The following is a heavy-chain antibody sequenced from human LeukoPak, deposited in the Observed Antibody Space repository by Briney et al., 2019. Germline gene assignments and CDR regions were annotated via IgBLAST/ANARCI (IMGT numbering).Heavy chain of an antibody. CDR1: GYTFTGYY. CDR3: TFITMIVVDKSGAFDI. D-gene: IGHD3-22*01. J-gene: IGHJ3*02. Sequence: ASVKVSRKASGYTFTGYYMHWVRQAPGQGLEWMGWINPNSGGTNYAQKFQGRVTMTRDTSISTAYMELSRLRSDDTAVYYCTFITMIVVDKSGAFDIWGQGTMVTVSS. CDR2: INPNSGGT. V-gene: IGHV1-2*02.